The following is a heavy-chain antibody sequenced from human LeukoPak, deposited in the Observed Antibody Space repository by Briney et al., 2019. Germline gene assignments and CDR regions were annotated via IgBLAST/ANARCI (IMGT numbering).Heavy chain of an antibody. CDR2: IYYSGST. CDR1: GGSISSGGYC. Sequence: ASQTLSLTCTVSGGSISSGGYCWSWIRQHPGKGLEWIGYIYYSGSTYYNPSLKSRVTISVDTSKNQFSMKLSSVTAADTAVYYCARTSYSSSWYYFDYWGQGTLVTVSS. CDR3: ARTSYSSSWYYFDY. J-gene: IGHJ4*02. D-gene: IGHD6-13*01. V-gene: IGHV4-31*03.